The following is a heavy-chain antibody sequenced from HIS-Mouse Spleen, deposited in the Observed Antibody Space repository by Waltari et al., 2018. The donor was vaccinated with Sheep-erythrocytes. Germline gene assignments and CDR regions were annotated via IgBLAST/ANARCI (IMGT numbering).Heavy chain of an antibody. Sequence: QVQLVQSGAEVKKPGASVKVSCKASGYTFTSYGISWVRQAPGQGLEWMGWISAYNGNTNDAQKLQGRVTRTTDTSTSTAYMELRGLRSDDTAVYYCARFYGDFTRAFDIWGQGTMVTVSS. CDR2: ISAYNGNT. CDR3: ARFYGDFTRAFDI. D-gene: IGHD4-17*01. V-gene: IGHV1-18*01. CDR1: GYTFTSYG. J-gene: IGHJ3*02.